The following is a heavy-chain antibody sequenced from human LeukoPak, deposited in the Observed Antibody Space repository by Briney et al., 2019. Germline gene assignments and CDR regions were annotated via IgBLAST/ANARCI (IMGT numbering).Heavy chain of an antibody. CDR2: IKQDGSEK. Sequence: GGSLRLSCAASGFTFSSYWMSWVRQAPGKGLEWVANIKQDGSEKYYVDSVKGRFTISRDNTKNSLYLQMNSLRAEDTAVYYCATPLDYYDSSGYHQGGDWGQGTLVTVSS. V-gene: IGHV3-7*03. J-gene: IGHJ4*02. D-gene: IGHD3-22*01. CDR3: ATPLDYYDSSGYHQGGD. CDR1: GFTFSSYW.